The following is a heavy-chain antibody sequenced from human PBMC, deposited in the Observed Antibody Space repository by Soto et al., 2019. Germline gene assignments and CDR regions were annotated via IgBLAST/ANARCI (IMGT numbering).Heavy chain of an antibody. CDR2: IIPILGIA. D-gene: IGHD2-2*01. V-gene: IGHV1-69*02. J-gene: IGHJ6*02. Sequence: QVQMVQSGAEVKKPGSSVKVSCKASGGTFSSYTISWLRQAPGQGLEWMGRIIPILGIANYAQKFQGRVTMTADKSTSTAYMELSRLRYEETAVYYCATAAMGLQYGMDVWGQGTTVTVSS. CDR1: GGTFSSYT. CDR3: ATAAMGLQYGMDV.